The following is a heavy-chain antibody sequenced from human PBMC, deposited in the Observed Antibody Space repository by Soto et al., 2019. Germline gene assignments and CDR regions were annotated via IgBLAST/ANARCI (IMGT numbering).Heavy chain of an antibody. CDR3: TKANRYCSGANCFTFDY. CDR1: GFTFSNYA. V-gene: IGHV3-23*01. D-gene: IGHD2-15*01. CDR2: FISSGGGT. Sequence: GGSLRLSCTASGFTFSNYAMSWVRQAPGKELEWVSTFISSGGGTYYADSVKGRFTISRDNSKNTLYLQMNSLRAEDTAVYYCTKANRYCSGANCFTFDYWGLGTLVTVSS. J-gene: IGHJ4*02.